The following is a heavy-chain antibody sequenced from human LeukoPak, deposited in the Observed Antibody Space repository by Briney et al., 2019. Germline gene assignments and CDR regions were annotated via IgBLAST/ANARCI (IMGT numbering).Heavy chain of an antibody. J-gene: IGHJ4*02. D-gene: IGHD3-9*01. V-gene: IGHV3-23*01. Sequence: GGSLRLSCAASGFTFSSYAMSWVRQAPGKGPEWVSAISGSGGSTYYADSVKGRFTISRDNSKNTLYLQMNSLRAEDTAVYYCAKDLRRYFDWISHSDYWGQGTLVTVSS. CDR3: AKDLRRYFDWISHSDY. CDR1: GFTFSSYA. CDR2: ISGSGGST.